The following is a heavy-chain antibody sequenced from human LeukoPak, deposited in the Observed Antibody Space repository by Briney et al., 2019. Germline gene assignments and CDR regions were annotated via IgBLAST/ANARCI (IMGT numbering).Heavy chain of an antibody. CDR1: GFTVSGNY. CDR2: TYSGGFT. D-gene: IGHD1-26*01. J-gene: IGHJ4*02. V-gene: IGHV3-66*01. Sequence: GSLRLSCAASGFTVSGNYMSWVRQAPGKGLEWVSITYSGGFTYYADSMRDRFTISRDNSKNTLYLQMNSLRAEDTAVYYCVRGTSRHSGSYYFDYWGLGTLVTVSS. CDR3: VRGTSRHSGSYYFDY.